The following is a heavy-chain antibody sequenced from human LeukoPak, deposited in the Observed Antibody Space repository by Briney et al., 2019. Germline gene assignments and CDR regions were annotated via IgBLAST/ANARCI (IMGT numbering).Heavy chain of an antibody. CDR2: ISYDGSNK. V-gene: IGHV3-30*18. CDR1: GFTFSSYG. Sequence: PGGSLRLSCAASGFTFSSYGMHWVRQAPGKGLEWVAVISYDGSNKYYADSVKGRFTISRDNSKNTLYLQMNSLRAEDTAVYYCAKERGYSGGRAGYFDYWGQGTLVTVSS. D-gene: IGHD6-19*01. CDR3: AKERGYSGGRAGYFDY. J-gene: IGHJ4*02.